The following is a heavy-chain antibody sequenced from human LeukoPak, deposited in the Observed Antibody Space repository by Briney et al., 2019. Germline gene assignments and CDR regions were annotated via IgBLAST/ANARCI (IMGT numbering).Heavy chain of an antibody. CDR2: IYCGGSK. Sequence: GGSLRLSCAASGFTVSSYYMRWVRQAPGKGLEWVSVIYCGGSKYYADYVKGRFTISRDNSKNTLSLQMNSLRAEDTALYYCAREGSYYAASYAFDLWGQGTMVTVSS. CDR3: AREGSYYAASYAFDL. J-gene: IGHJ3*01. CDR1: GFTVSSYY. V-gene: IGHV3-53*01. D-gene: IGHD1-26*01.